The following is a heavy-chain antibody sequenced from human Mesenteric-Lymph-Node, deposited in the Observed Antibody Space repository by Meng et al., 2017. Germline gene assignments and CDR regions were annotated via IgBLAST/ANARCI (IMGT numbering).Heavy chain of an antibody. CDR1: GFTFSSYA. CDR3: VEYWFDP. V-gene: IGHV3-23*04. J-gene: IGHJ5*01. Sequence: VHLVVYGGGLVQLGVYLGLSCAASGFTFSSYAMSWVRQAPGKGLEWVSAISGSGGSTYYADSVKGRFTISRDNSKNTLYLQMNSLRAEDTAVYYCVEYWFDPWGQGTLVTVSS. D-gene: IGHD3-3*01. CDR2: ISGSGGST.